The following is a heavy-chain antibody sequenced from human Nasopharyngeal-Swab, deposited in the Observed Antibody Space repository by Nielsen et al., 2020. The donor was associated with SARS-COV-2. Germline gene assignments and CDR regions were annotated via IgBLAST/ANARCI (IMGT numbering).Heavy chain of an antibody. J-gene: IGHJ5*02. D-gene: IGHD2-2*01. V-gene: IGHV1-46*01. CDR3: ARDIVVVPAARGSWFDP. Sequence: SVKVSCKASGYTFTSYYMHWVRQAAGQGLEWMGIINPSGGSTSYAQKFQGRVTMTRDTSTSTVYMELSSLRSEDTAVYYCARDIVVVPAARGSWFDPWGQGTLVTVSS. CDR1: GYTFTSYY. CDR2: INPSGGST.